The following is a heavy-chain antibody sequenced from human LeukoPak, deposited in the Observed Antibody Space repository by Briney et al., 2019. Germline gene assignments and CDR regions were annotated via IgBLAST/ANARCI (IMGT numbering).Heavy chain of an antibody. J-gene: IGHJ3*02. CDR2: IIPIFGTA. CDR3: ATSRITMVRRVSGAFDI. Sequence: ASVKVSCKASGGTFSSYAISWVRQAPGQGLEWMGGIIPIFGTANYAQKFQGRVTITTDESTSTAYMELSSLRSEDTAVYYCATSRITMVRRVSGAFDIWGQGTMVTVSS. D-gene: IGHD3-10*01. CDR1: GGTFSSYA. V-gene: IGHV1-69*05.